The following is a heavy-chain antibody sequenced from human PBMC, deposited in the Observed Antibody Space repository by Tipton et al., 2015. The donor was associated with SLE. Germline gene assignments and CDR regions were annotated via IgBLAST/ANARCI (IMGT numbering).Heavy chain of an antibody. J-gene: IGHJ5*02. CDR3: ARRPRVTGTTFEIYGSGSYYNWFDP. CDR1: GYTFPNYG. V-gene: IGHV1-69*01. Sequence: QVQLVQSGAEVKNPGASVKVSCKTSGYTFPNYGISWVRQAPGQGLEWMGGIIPIFGTANYAQKFQGRLTVTADESTNTAYMELSSLRPEDTAVYYCARRPRVTGTTFEIYGSGSYYNWFDPWGQGTLVTVSS. D-gene: IGHD3-10*01. CDR2: IIPIFGTA.